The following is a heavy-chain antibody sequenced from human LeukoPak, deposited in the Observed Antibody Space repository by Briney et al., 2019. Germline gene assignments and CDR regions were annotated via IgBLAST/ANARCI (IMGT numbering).Heavy chain of an antibody. CDR1: GGSISSGSYY. CDR2: IYTSGST. V-gene: IGHV4-61*02. D-gene: IGHD3-22*01. CDR3: ARSLYYYDSSGYVDY. Sequence: SETLSLTCTVSGGSISSGSYYRSWIRQPAGKGLEWIGRIYTSGSTNYNPSLKSRVTISVDTSKNQFSLKLSSVTAADTAVYYCARSLYYYDSSGYVDYWGQGTLVTVSS. J-gene: IGHJ4*02.